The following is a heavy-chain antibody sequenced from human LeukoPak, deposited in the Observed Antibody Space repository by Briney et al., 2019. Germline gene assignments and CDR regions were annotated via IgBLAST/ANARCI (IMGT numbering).Heavy chain of an antibody. CDR2: MNPNSGNT. V-gene: IGHV1-8*01. CDR3: AKTLGYCSSTSCPAFFDY. J-gene: IGHJ4*02. D-gene: IGHD2-2*01. Sequence: ASVKVSCKASGYTFTSYDINWVRQATGQGLEWMGWMNPNSGNTGYAQKFQGRVTMTRNTSISTAYMELSSLRSEDTAVYYCAKTLGYCSSTSCPAFFDYWGQGTLVTVSS. CDR1: GYTFTSYD.